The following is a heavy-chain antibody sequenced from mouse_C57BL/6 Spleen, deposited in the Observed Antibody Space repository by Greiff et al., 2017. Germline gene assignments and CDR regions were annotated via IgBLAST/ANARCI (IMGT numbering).Heavy chain of an antibody. CDR3: ARGGLYGNYAMDY. D-gene: IGHD1-1*02. CDR2: IYPGDGDT. J-gene: IGHJ4*01. V-gene: IGHV1-82*01. CDR1: GYAFSSSW. Sequence: QVQLKQSGPELVKPGASVKISCKASGYAFSSSWMNWVKQRPGKGLEWIGRIYPGDGDTNYNGKFKGKATLTADKSSSTAYMQLSSLTSEDSAVYFCARGGLYGNYAMDYWGQGTSVTVSS.